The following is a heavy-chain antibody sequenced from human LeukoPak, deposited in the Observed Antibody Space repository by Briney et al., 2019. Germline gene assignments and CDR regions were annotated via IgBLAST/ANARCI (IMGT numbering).Heavy chain of an antibody. CDR1: GFTFSDYY. CDR3: ARGHYDTSGYYFYYFDY. J-gene: IGHJ4*02. CDR2: ISSSGSTI. D-gene: IGHD3-22*01. V-gene: IGHV3-11*01. Sequence: GGSLRLSCAASGFTFSDYYMSWIRQAPGKGLEWVSYISSSGSTIYYADSVKGRFTISRDNSKNTLYLQMNSLRAEDTAVYYCARGHYDTSGYYFYYFDYWGQGTLVTVSS.